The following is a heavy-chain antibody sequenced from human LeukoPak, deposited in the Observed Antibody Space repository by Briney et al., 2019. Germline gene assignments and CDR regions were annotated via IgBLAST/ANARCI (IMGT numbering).Heavy chain of an antibody. CDR1: GFTFSSYG. V-gene: IGHV3-30*03. CDR2: ISYDGSNK. J-gene: IGHJ4*02. Sequence: GGSLRLSCAASGFTFSSYGMHWVRQAPGKGLEWVAVISYDGSNKYYADSVKGRFTISRDNSKNTLYLQMNSLRAGDTAVYYCARDSNSTAHFDYWGQGTLVTVSS. D-gene: IGHD3-3*02. CDR3: ARDSNSTAHFDY.